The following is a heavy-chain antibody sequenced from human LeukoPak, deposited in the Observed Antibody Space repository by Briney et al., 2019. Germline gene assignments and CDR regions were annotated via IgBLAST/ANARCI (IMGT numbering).Heavy chain of an antibody. D-gene: IGHD2-15*01. CDR1: GFTFNRYA. CDR2: INDSGGDT. Sequence: GVSLRPSCAASGFTFNRYAMSWVRQAPGEGLEWVSGINDSGGDTYQADSVKGRFTISRDNSKKTLYLQMSSLRVEDSAIYYCAKGSAGGRPYYFDYWGQGILVTVSS. J-gene: IGHJ4*02. CDR3: AKGSAGGRPYYFDY. V-gene: IGHV3-23*01.